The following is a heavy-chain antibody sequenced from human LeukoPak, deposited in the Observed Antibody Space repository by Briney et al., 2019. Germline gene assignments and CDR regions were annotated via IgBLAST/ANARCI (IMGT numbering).Heavy chain of an antibody. CDR2: IYYSGST. J-gene: IGHJ4*02. D-gene: IGHD3-22*01. V-gene: IGHV4-30-4*08. CDR3: ARVPYDSSGYYFDY. CDR1: GGSISSGDYC. Sequence: SQTLSLTCTVSGGSISSGDYCWSWIRQPPGKGLEWIGYIYYSGSTYYNPSLKSRVTISVDTSKNQFSLKLSSVTAADTAVYYCARVPYDSSGYYFDYWGQGTLVTVSS.